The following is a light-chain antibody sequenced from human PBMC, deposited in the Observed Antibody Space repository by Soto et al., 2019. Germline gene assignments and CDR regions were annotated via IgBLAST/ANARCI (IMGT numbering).Light chain of an antibody. CDR3: QQSYSTPWT. Sequence: IWMTQYPSSVCASXGDRVTIDCRTRLSISSFLNRYQQKPGRAPKVXXYAASSLQAGGPSSFSGSGSGTAFTRTISSLQPEDFATYYGQQSYSTPWTFGQGTKVDI. J-gene: IGKJ1*01. V-gene: IGKV1-39*01. CDR1: LSISSF. CDR2: AAS.